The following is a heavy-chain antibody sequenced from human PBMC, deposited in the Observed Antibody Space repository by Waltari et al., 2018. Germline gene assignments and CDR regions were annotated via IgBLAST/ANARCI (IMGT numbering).Heavy chain of an antibody. CDR3: ARYEGHCIGDFCYFPDAFDT. D-gene: IGHD2-8*02. CDR2: MKHDGSWT. J-gene: IGHJ3*02. V-gene: IGHV3-7*01. CDR1: GFNLTAYW. Sequence: EELLVESGGDLVHPGGSLRLSCAVSGFNLTAYWMSWVRQAPGKGWGWVSNMKHDGSWTNYFDSVKGRFTISRDNAKKSVYLQMNSLRADDTAIYFCARYEGHCIGDFCYFPDAFDTWGQGTMVTVSS.